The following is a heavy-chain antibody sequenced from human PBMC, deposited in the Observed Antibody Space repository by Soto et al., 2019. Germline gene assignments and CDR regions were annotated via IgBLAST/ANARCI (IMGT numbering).Heavy chain of an antibody. V-gene: IGHV4-4*02. Sequence: SETLSLTCAVSGDSISGSNCSCCVRQFPGKGLEWIGEIYHSGNTTYNPSLKGRATISVDKSKNQFSLRLNSVTAADTAVYYCVIVLWGVPAPGNSGGFDPWGQGTLVTVSS. J-gene: IGHJ5*02. CDR2: IYHSGNT. D-gene: IGHD1-1*01. CDR1: GDSISGSNC. CDR3: VIVLWGVPAPGNSGGFDP.